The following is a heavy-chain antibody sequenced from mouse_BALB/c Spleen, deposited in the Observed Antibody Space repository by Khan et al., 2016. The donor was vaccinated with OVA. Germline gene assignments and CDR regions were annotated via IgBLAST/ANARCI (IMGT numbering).Heavy chain of an antibody. D-gene: IGHD1-1*01. CDR3: ASDSYNFGSSPWFFDY. CDR1: GFTFSSYA. J-gene: IGHJ2*01. V-gene: IGHV5-9-4*01. CDR2: ISSGGSYT. Sequence: EVELVESGGGLVKPGGSLKLSCAATGFTFSSYAMSWVRQSPEKRLEWVAEISSGGSYTYYPDTLTGRFTISRDNAKNTLYLEMRSLRSEDTAMYYCASDSYNFGSSPWFFDYWGQGTTLTVSS.